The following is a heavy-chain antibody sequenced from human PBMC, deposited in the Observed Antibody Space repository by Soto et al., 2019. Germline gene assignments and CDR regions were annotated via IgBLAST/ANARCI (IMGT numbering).Heavy chain of an antibody. CDR1: GGSISSYY. CDR3: ARGKYCTNGVCYQGDYYYYGMDV. D-gene: IGHD2-8*01. J-gene: IGHJ6*02. Sequence: SETLSLTCTVSGGSISSYYWSWIRQPPGKGLEWIGYIYYSGSTNYNPSLKSRVTISVDTSKNQFSLKLSSVTAADTAVYYCARGKYCTNGVCYQGDYYYYGMDVWGQGTTVTVSS. V-gene: IGHV4-59*01. CDR2: IYYSGST.